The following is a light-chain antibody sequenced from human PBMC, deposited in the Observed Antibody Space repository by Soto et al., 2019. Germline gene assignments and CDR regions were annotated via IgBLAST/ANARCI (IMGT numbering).Light chain of an antibody. V-gene: IGKV1-39*01. CDR3: QECYSRPQT. Sequence: GDWVTESGWASHNINTNLAWYQQKPGKAPKLLIFAASSLQNGVPSRFGGSGSGTDFTLTISSLHPEDFAPYYCQECYSRPQTFAHGTNV. J-gene: IGKJ1*01. CDR2: AAS. CDR1: HNINTN.